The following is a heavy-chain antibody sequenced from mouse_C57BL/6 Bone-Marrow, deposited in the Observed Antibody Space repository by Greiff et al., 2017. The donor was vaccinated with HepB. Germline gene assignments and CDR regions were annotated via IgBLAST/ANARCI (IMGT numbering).Heavy chain of an antibody. D-gene: IGHD2-4*01. V-gene: IGHV1-5*01. J-gene: IGHJ2*01. Sequence: VQLKQSGTVLARPGASVKMSCKTSGYTFTSYWMHWVKQRPGQGLEWIGAIYPGNSDTSYNQKFKGKAKLTAVTSASTAYMELSSLTNEDSAVYYCTYYDYDVYYFDYWGQGTTLTVSS. CDR3: TYYDYDVYYFDY. CDR2: IYPGNSDT. CDR1: GYTFTSYW.